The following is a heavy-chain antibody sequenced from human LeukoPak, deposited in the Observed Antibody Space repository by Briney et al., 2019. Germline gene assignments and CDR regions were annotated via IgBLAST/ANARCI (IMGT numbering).Heavy chain of an antibody. CDR1: GGSISSYY. Sequence: SETLSLTCTVSGGSISSYYWSWIRQPPGKGLEGIGYIYYSGTTNYNPSLKSRVTMSVDTSKNQFSLKLSSVTAADTAVYYCARISMVRGVITTKYYYGMDGWGQGTTVTVSS. CDR2: IYYSGTT. CDR3: ARISMVRGVITTKYYYGMDG. V-gene: IGHV4-59*12. J-gene: IGHJ6*02. D-gene: IGHD3-10*01.